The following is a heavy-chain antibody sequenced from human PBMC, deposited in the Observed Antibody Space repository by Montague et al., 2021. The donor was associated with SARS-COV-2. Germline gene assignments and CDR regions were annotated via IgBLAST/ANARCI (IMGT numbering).Heavy chain of an antibody. CDR1: GFTFSGYE. V-gene: IGHV3-48*03. D-gene: IGHD3-22*01. Sequence: SLRLSCAASGFTFSGYEMNWVRQAPGKGLEWVSYISSSGSTIYYADSVKGRFTISRDNAKNSLYLQMNSLRAEDTAVYYCARGRITMILVVPHNAFDIWGQGKMVTVSS. J-gene: IGHJ3*02. CDR3: ARGRITMILVVPHNAFDI. CDR2: ISSSGSTI.